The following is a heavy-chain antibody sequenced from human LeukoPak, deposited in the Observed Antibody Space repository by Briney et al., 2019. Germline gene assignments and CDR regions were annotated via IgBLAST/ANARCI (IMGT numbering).Heavy chain of an antibody. CDR3: AKARDYIWGSYRPDAFDF. CDR1: GFTLSSYA. Sequence: PGGSLRLSCAASGFTLSSYAMHWVRQAPGKGLEWVAVISYDGSNKYYADSVKGRFTISRDNSRNTLYLQMNSLRAEDTAVYYCAKARDYIWGSYRPDAFDFWGQGTKVTASS. CDR2: ISYDGSNK. V-gene: IGHV3-30-3*01. D-gene: IGHD3-16*02. J-gene: IGHJ3*01.